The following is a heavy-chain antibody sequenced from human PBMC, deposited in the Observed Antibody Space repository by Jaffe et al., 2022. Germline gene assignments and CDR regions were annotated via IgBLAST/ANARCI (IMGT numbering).Heavy chain of an antibody. CDR2: IRYDGSNK. CDR3: AKDLGWFGELFFDY. D-gene: IGHD3-10*01. Sequence: QVQLVESGGGVVQPGGSLRLSCAASGFTFSSYGMHWVRQAPGKGLEWVAFIRYDGSNKYYADSVKGRFTISRDNSKNTLYLQMNSLRAEDTAVYYCAKDLGWFGELFFDYWGQGTLVTVSS. J-gene: IGHJ4*02. V-gene: IGHV3-30*02. CDR1: GFTFSSYG.